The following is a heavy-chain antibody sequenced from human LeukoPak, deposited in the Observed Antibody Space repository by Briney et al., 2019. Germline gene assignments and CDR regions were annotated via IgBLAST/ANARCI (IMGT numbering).Heavy chain of an antibody. D-gene: IGHD2-15*01. CDR3: AKWLTYCSGGNCYGGEGF. CDR1: GFSFSTYW. V-gene: IGHV3-23*01. Sequence: GGSLRLSCAASGFSFSTYWMSWVRQAPGKGLEWVSSISGSGASAYYADSVKGRFTISRDNSKNTVNLQMNSLRAEDTALYYCAKWLTYCSGGNCYGGEGFWGQGTLVTVSS. CDR2: ISGSGASA. J-gene: IGHJ4*02.